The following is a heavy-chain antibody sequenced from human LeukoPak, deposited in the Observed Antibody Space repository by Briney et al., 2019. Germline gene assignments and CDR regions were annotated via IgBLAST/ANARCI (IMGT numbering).Heavy chain of an antibody. J-gene: IGHJ5*02. Sequence: GGSLRLSCAASGFTFSSYSMNWVRQAPGKGLEWVSSISSSSSYIYYADSVKGRFTISRDNAKNSLYLQMNSLRAEDTAVYYCARDREWFGELLTGPWGQGTLVTVSS. CDR3: ARDREWFGELLTGP. CDR2: ISSSSSYI. V-gene: IGHV3-21*01. CDR1: GFTFSSYS. D-gene: IGHD3-10*01.